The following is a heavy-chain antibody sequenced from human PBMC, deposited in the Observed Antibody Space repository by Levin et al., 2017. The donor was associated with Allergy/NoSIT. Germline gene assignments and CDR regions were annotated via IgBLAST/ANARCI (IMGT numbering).Heavy chain of an antibody. CDR1: GFTFSDYA. CDR3: AKKQGGTSGFSFDV. V-gene: IGHV3-23*01. J-gene: IGHJ3*01. D-gene: IGHD1-1*01. CDR2: ITGGGGDT. Sequence: RASETLSLTCAASGFTFSDYAMTWVRQAPGKGLEWVSVITGGGGDTYYGDSVKGRFTVSRDNSKNTLYLELNSLRAEDTAVYYCAKKQGGTSGFSFDVWGQGTMVTVSS.